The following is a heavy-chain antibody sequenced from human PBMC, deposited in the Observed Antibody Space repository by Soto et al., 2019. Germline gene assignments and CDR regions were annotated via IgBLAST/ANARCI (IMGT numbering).Heavy chain of an antibody. V-gene: IGHV3-23*01. CDR1: GFAFSTYA. Sequence: EVKLLESGGSLVQPGGSLRLSCAASGFAFSTYAMTWVRQAPGKGLEWVSTVSGGGDHTYYADSVSVRSTVSRDASKNTLYLHMDSLRPEDTAVYYCAKSGFADLEYWGQGALVTVSS. CDR2: VSGGGDHT. D-gene: IGHD1-26*01. CDR3: AKSGFADLEY. J-gene: IGHJ4*02.